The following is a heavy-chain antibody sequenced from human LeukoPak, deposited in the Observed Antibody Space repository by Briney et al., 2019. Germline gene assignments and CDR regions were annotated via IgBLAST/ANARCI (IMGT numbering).Heavy chain of an antibody. Sequence: ASVKVSCKASGYTFTGYYMHWVRQAPGQGLEWMGWINPNSGGTNYAQKFQGRVTMTRDTSISTAYMELSRLRSDDTAVYYCARAANPYYYYYGMDVWGQGTTVTVSS. D-gene: IGHD4/OR15-4a*01. J-gene: IGHJ6*02. CDR3: ARAANPYYYYYGMDV. CDR2: INPNSGGT. CDR1: GYTFTGYY. V-gene: IGHV1-2*02.